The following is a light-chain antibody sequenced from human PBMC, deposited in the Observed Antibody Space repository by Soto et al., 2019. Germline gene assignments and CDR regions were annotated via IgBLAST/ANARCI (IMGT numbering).Light chain of an antibody. Sequence: DIQITQSPSTLSSSVPERFTITCRASQSIDSWLAWYQHKPGKAPKLLIFKASTLETGVPSRFSGSGSETEFTLTISSLQPDDSATYYCQPYNSYSRTFGQGTKVDIK. V-gene: IGKV1-5*03. J-gene: IGKJ1*01. CDR2: KAS. CDR1: QSIDSW. CDR3: QPYNSYSRT.